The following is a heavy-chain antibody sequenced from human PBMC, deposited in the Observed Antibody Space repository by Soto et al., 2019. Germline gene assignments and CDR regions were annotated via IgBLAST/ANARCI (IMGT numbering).Heavy chain of an antibody. J-gene: IGHJ4*02. V-gene: IGHV4-4*02. CDR3: ARRRAYCTNGVCNRALGY. CDR2: IYHSGST. D-gene: IGHD2-8*01. Sequence: QVQLQESGPGLVKPSGTLSLTCAVSSGSISSSNWWSWVRQPPGKGLEWIGEIYHSGSTNYNPSLKSRVTISVDKSKTQFSLKLSSVTAADTAVYYCARRRAYCTNGVCNRALGYWGQGTLVTVSS. CDR1: SGSISSSNW.